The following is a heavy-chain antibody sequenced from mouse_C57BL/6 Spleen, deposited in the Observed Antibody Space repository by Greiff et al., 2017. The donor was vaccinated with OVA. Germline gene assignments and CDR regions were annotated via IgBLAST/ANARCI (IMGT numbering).Heavy chain of an antibody. J-gene: IGHJ3*01. CDR3: ARRDYYGSFAY. CDR1: GYTFTDYY. V-gene: IGHV1-26*01. CDR2: INPNNGGT. D-gene: IGHD1-1*01. Sequence: EVQLQQSGPELVKPGASVKISCKASGYTFTDYYMNWVKQSHGKSLEWIGDINPNNGGTSYNQKFKGNATLTVDKSSSTAYMELRSLTSEDSAVYYCARRDYYGSFAYWGQGTLVTVSA.